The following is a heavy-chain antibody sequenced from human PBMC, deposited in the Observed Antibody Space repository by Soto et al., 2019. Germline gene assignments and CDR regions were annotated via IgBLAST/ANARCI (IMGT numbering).Heavy chain of an antibody. CDR2: IYHSGTT. Sequence: QVQLQESGPGLVKPSGTLSLTCAVSGGSISSTNWWSWVRQPPGEGLEWIGEIYHSGTTNYNPSLESRVTISMDTSKNQLSLRLGSVTAADTAVCFCARHIAVPTTRGFDYWGQGTLVTVSS. D-gene: IGHD2-15*01. CDR1: GGSISSTNW. J-gene: IGHJ4*02. CDR3: ARHIAVPTTRGFDY. V-gene: IGHV4-4*02.